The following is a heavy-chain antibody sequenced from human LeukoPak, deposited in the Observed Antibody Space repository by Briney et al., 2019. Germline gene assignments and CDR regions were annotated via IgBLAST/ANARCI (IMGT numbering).Heavy chain of an antibody. CDR3: ASSITMIVVVIHPYFDY. D-gene: IGHD3-22*01. Sequence: ASVKVSCKASGGTFSSYAISWVRQAPGQGLKWMGGIIPIFGTANYAQKFQGRVAITTDESTSTAYMELSSLRSEDTAVYYCASSITMIVVVIHPYFDYWGQGTLVTVSS. CDR1: GGTFSSYA. V-gene: IGHV1-69*05. CDR2: IIPIFGTA. J-gene: IGHJ4*02.